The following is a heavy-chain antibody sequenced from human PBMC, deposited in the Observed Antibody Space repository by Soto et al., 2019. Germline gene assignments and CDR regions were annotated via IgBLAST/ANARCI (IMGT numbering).Heavy chain of an antibody. CDR2: IIPIFGTA. CDR3: ARDRGYSYGKDYYYYGMDV. Sequence: QVQLVQSGAEVKKPGSSVKVSCKASGGTFSSYAISWVRQAPGQGLEWMGGIIPIFGTANYAQKFQDRVTITADESTSTAYMELSSLRSEDTAVYYCARDRGYSYGKDYYYYGMDVWGQGTTVTVSS. J-gene: IGHJ6*02. D-gene: IGHD5-18*01. V-gene: IGHV1-69*12. CDR1: GGTFSSYA.